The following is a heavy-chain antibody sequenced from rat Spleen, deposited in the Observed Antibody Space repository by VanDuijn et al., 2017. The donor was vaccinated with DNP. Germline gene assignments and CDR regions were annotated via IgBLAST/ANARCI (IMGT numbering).Heavy chain of an antibody. CDR2: IGSNVYAP. CDR3: IRWNSGHFDY. CDR1: GFTFSEYN. D-gene: IGHD4-3*01. J-gene: IGHJ2*01. Sequence: EVQLVESGGGLVQPGRYLKLSCAVSGFTFSEYNMAWVRQAPKKGLEWVAYIGSNVYAPYYGDTVKGRFTISRDNEKSTLYLQMTSLRSEDMATYYCIRWNSGHFDYWGQGVMVTVSS. V-gene: IGHV5-22*01.